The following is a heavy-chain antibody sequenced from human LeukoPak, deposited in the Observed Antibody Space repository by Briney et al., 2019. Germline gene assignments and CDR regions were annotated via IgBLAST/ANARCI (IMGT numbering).Heavy chain of an antibody. V-gene: IGHV4-4*07. CDR2: ISPSGGT. D-gene: IGHD3-22*01. CDR1: GGSINNYY. CDR3: ARGDDNSGYYYIDY. Sequence: SETLSLTCTVSGGSINNYYWTWIRQPAGKGLEWIGRISPSGGTNYNPSLKSRVTISVDTSKNQFSLKLSSVTAADTAVYYCARGDDNSGYYYIDYWGQGTLVTVSS. J-gene: IGHJ4*02.